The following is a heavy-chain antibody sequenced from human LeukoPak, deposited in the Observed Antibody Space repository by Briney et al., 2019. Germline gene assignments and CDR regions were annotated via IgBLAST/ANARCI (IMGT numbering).Heavy chain of an antibody. CDR2: ISPYNGQT. J-gene: IGHJ3*02. CDR3: ARDHTGETFLDAFDI. Sequence: ASVKVSCKSSGYAFTVHGISWVRQAPGQGLEWMGWISPYNGQTKFAQKFQGRVTLTIDTYRSIVYMEVKSLRSDDTAVYYCARDHTGETFLDAFDIWGQGTMVTV. V-gene: IGHV1-18*01. D-gene: IGHD1-1*01. CDR1: GYAFTVHG.